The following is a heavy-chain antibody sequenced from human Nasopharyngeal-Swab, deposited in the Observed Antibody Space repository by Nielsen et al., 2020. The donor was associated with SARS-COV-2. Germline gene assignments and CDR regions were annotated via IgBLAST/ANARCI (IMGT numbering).Heavy chain of an antibody. CDR3: ARDAVGARGY. Sequence: WIRQPPGKGLEWVSYISSSGSTIYYADSVKGRFTISRDSAKNSLYLQMNSLRAEDTAVYYCARDAVGARGYWGQGTLVTVS. CDR2: ISSSGSTI. V-gene: IGHV3-11*01. J-gene: IGHJ4*02. D-gene: IGHD1-26*01.